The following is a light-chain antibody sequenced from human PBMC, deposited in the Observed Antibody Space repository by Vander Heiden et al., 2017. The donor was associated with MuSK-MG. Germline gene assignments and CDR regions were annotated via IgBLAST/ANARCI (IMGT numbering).Light chain of an antibody. Sequence: DIQMTQSPSSLSASVGDRVTITCQASQDINKYLNWYQQKPGRAPKLLIYDTSNLETGAPSRFSGSGSGIEFTLTISSLQPEDFATYFCQQYYNHLITFGQGTRLEIK. CDR2: DTS. J-gene: IGKJ5*01. V-gene: IGKV1-33*01. CDR1: QDINKY. CDR3: QQYYNHLIT.